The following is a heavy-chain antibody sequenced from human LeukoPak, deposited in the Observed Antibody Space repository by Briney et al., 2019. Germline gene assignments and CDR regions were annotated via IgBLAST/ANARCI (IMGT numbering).Heavy chain of an antibody. CDR2: ISGSGGST. D-gene: IGHD1-1*01. J-gene: IGHJ4*02. CDR3: AKSGQSGTTRWFFDY. CDR1: GFTFSSYA. V-gene: IGHV3-23*01. Sequence: PGGSLRLSCAASGFTFSSYAMSWVRQAPGKGLEWVSAISGSGGSTYYADSAKGRFTISRDNSKNTLYLQMNSLRAEDTAVYYCAKSGQSGTTRWFFDYWGQGTLVTVSS.